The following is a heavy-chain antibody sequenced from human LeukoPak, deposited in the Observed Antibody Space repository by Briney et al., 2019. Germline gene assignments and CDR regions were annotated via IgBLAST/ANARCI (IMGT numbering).Heavy chain of an antibody. D-gene: IGHD4-17*01. CDR2: INHSGST. J-gene: IGHJ6*04. Sequence: PSETLSLTCAVYGGSFSGYYWSWIRQPPGKGLEWIGEINHSGSTNCNPSLKSRVTISVDTSKNQFSLKLSSVTAADTAVYYCARYGHYYYYGMDVWGKGTTVTVSS. CDR1: GGSFSGYY. V-gene: IGHV4-34*01. CDR3: ARYGHYYYYGMDV.